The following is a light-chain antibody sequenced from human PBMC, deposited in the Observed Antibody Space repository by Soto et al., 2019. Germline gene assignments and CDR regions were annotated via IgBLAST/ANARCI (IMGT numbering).Light chain of an antibody. V-gene: IGKV1-13*02. Sequence: IQLTQSPSSLSASVGDKVTISCRASQAINSALAWCQQRPGKAPMVLIYDASILESWVPSRFSGSGSGTDFTLTISSLQPEDFATYYCQQFNSYPLTFGGGTKVEIE. J-gene: IGKJ4*01. CDR2: DAS. CDR1: QAINSA. CDR3: QQFNSYPLT.